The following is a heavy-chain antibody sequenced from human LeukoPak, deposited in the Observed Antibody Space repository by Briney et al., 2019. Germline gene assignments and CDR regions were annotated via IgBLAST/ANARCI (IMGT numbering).Heavy chain of an antibody. D-gene: IGHD5-18*01. CDR1: GFTFSDYY. J-gene: IGHJ4*02. CDR3: ARGDRGYSYGYPFDY. CDR2: ISSSGSTI. Sequence: GXXLXLSCAASGFTFSDYYMSWIRQAPGKGLEWVSYISSSGSTIYYADSVKGRFTISRDNAKNSLYLQMNRQRDEETAVYYCARGDRGYSYGYPFDYWGQGTLVTVSS. V-gene: IGHV3-11*04.